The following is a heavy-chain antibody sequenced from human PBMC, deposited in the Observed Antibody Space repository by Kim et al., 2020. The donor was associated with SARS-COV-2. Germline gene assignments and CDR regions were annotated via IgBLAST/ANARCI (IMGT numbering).Heavy chain of an antibody. V-gene: IGHV3-9*01. J-gene: IGHJ4*02. D-gene: IGHD3-16*02. CDR1: GFTFDDYA. Sequence: GGSLRLSCAASGFTFDDYAMHWVRQAPGKGLEWVSGISWNSGSIGYADSVKGRFTISRDNAKNSLYLQMNSLRAEDTALYYCAKGLGMITFGGVIVTHPLDYWGQGTLVTVSS. CDR3: AKGLGMITFGGVIVTHPLDY. CDR2: ISWNSGSI.